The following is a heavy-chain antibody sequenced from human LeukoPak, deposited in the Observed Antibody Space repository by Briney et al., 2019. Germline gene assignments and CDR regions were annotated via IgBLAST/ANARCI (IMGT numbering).Heavy chain of an antibody. CDR2: ISYDGSNK. D-gene: IGHD6-13*01. V-gene: IGHV3-30*18. J-gene: IGHJ3*02. CDR1: GFTFSSYG. CDR3: AKDDSSSWYSAFDI. Sequence: GRSLRLSCAASGFTFSSYGMHWFRQAPGKGLEWVAVISYDGSNKYYADSVKSRFTISRDNSKNTLYLQMNSLRAEDTAVYYCAKDDSSSWYSAFDIWGQGTMVTVSS.